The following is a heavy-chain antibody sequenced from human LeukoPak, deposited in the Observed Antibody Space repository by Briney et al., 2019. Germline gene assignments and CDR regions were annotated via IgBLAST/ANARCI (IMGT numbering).Heavy chain of an antibody. D-gene: IGHD1-26*01. Sequence: GGSLRLSCAAFGFTLSNDWTHWVRQAPGKGLVWVSRISSDGTNTLYADSVKGRFTISRDNARNTLHLQMNSLRADDTAVYYCVVGGGIYWGQGTLVTVS. CDR1: GFTLSNDW. CDR3: VVGGGIY. V-gene: IGHV3-74*03. CDR2: ISSDGTNT. J-gene: IGHJ4*02.